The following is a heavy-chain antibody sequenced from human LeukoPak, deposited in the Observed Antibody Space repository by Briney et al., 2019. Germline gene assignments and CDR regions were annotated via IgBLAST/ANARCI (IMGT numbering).Heavy chain of an antibody. CDR1: GGSFSGYY. CDR3: ARGRPGYRAYYYYYMDV. CDR2: INHSGST. D-gene: IGHD1-1*01. J-gene: IGHJ6*03. Sequence: SETLSLTCAVYGGSFSGYYWSWIRQPPGKGLEWIGEINHSGSTNYNPSLKSRVTISVDTSKNQFSLKLSSVTAADMAVYYCARGRPGYRAYYYYYMDVWGKGTTVTVSS. V-gene: IGHV4-34*01.